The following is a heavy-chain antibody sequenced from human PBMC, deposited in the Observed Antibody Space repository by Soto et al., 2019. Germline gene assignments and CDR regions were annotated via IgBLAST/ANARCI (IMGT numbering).Heavy chain of an antibody. CDR2: ISSDGSNT. CDR3: ARDSSFVNCFDY. CDR1: GFTFINYA. Sequence: PGGSLILSCAASGFTFINYAMHWVRQAPGKGLEWVAVISSDGSNTYFADSVKGRFTVSRDNSKNTLYLQMNSLRTEDTAFYYCARDSSFVNCFDYWGQGTLVTVSS. J-gene: IGHJ4*02. V-gene: IGHV3-30-3*01. D-gene: IGHD6-6*01.